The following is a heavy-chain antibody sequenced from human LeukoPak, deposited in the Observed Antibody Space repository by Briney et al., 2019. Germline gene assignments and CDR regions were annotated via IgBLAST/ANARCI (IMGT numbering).Heavy chain of an antibody. CDR1: GFTFNNYA. CDR2: ISGSGGTT. CDR3: AKVRGYTYYDILTGYYFFDY. D-gene: IGHD3-9*01. Sequence: GGSLRLSCAASGFTFNNYAMNWVRQAPGKGLEWVSVISGSGGTTYYADSVKGRFTISRDNSKNTLYLQMNSLRAEGTAVYYCAKVRGYTYYDILTGYYFFDYWGQGTLVTVSS. V-gene: IGHV3-23*01. J-gene: IGHJ4*02.